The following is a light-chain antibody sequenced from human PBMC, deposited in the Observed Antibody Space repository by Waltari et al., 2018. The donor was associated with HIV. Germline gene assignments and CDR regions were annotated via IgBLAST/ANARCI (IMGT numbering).Light chain of an antibody. Sequence: QSPPTLSVSPGETATLSCRASQSLSSYLAWYQQKPGQAPRLLIYGASTRATGTPVRFSGGGSGTEFSLTISSLRSEDYALYYCQQFHNWPHTFGGGTKVEIK. CDR3: QQFHNWPHT. J-gene: IGKJ4*01. CDR1: QSLSSY. V-gene: IGKV3-15*01. CDR2: GAS.